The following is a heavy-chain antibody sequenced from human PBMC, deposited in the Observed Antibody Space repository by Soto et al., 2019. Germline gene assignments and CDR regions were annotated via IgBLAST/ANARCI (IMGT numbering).Heavy chain of an antibody. J-gene: IGHJ5*02. V-gene: IGHV3-30-3*01. CDR1: GFIFSSST. Sequence: QVQLVESGGGVVQPGRSLRLSCAASGFIFSSSTMNWVRQTPGKGLEWVAVISYDGSNKYYADSVKGRFTISRDNSKNXRYLQMNSLRIEDTAVYYCARDRSGSYYGTTSWFDPWGQGTLVTVSS. CDR3: ARDRSGSYYGTTSWFDP. D-gene: IGHD1-26*01. CDR2: ISYDGSNK.